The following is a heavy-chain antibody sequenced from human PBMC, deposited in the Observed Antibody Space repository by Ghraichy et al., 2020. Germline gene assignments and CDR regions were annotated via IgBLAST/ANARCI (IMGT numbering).Heavy chain of an antibody. CDR2: IIPILGIA. J-gene: IGHJ3*02. Sequence: SVKVSCKASGGTFSSYAISWVRQAPGQGLEWMGRIIPILGIANYAQKFQGRVTITADKSTSTAYMELSSLRSEDTAVYYCARDIGPYYYGSGGADAFDIWGQGTMVTVSS. D-gene: IGHD3-10*01. CDR3: ARDIGPYYYGSGGADAFDI. V-gene: IGHV1-69*04. CDR1: GGTFSSYA.